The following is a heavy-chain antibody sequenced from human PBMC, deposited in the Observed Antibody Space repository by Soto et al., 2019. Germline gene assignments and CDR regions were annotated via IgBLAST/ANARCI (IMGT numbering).Heavy chain of an antibody. V-gene: IGHV3-30*18. J-gene: IGHJ4*02. CDR2: ISYDGSNK. CDR1: GFTFSSYG. CDR3: AKDRRKVVVAAPFDY. D-gene: IGHD2-15*01. Sequence: QVQLVESGGGVVQPGRSLRLSCAASGFTFSSYGMHWVRQAPGKGLEWVAVISYDGSNKYYADSVKGRFTISRDNSQNTLYLPMNSPRAEDTAVYYCAKDRRKVVVAAPFDYWGQGTLVTVSS.